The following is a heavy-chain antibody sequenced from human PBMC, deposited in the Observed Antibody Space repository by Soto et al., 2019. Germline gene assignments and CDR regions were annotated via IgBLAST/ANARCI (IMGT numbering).Heavy chain of an antibody. CDR2: LHADNDDT. CDR3: ARDGDNRAHVDY. J-gene: IGHJ4*02. V-gene: IGHV1-3*01. CDR1: GYTITKYN. D-gene: IGHD4-17*01. Sequence: QVQLVQSGPEVKRPGASVKISCKASGYTITKYNIHWVRQAPGQRPEWMGWLHADNDDTIYSPRFQGRITMTRDTSANTGYMELSSLTSEDTALYYCARDGDNRAHVDYWGQGTLVTVSS.